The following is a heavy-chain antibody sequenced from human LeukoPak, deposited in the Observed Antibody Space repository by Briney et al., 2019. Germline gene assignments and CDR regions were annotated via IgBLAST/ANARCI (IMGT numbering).Heavy chain of an antibody. CDR3: ATTTEFCYYMDV. D-gene: IGHD4-11*01. J-gene: IGHJ6*03. CDR1: GYIFTGYY. Sequence: GASVKVSCKASGYIFTGYYMHWVRQAPGQGLEWMGWINPNSGDTNYAQKFQGRVTMTRDTSISTAYMELSRLRSDDTAVYYCATTTEFCYYMDVWGKGTTVTVSS. V-gene: IGHV1-2*02. CDR2: INPNSGDT.